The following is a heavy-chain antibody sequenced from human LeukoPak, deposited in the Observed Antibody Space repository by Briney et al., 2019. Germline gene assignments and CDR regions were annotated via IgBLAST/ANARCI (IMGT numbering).Heavy chain of an antibody. CDR1: GFTFDDYA. CDR3: AKGGLRYSSGWYYFDY. V-gene: IGHV3-9*01. Sequence: PGGSLRLSSAASGFTFDDYAMHWVRQAPGKGLEWVSGISWNSGSIGYADSVKGRFTISRDNAKNSLYLQMSSLRAEDTALYYCAKGGLRYSSGWYYFDYWGQGTLVTVSS. J-gene: IGHJ4*02. CDR2: ISWNSGSI. D-gene: IGHD6-19*01.